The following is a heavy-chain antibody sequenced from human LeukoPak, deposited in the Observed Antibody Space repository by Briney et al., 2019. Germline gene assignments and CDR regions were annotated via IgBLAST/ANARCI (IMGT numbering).Heavy chain of an antibody. Sequence: PSETLSLTCTVSGGSVSSGTYYWSWIRQSPGKGLEWIGYIYYTGSTNYNPSLKSRVTISVDTSKNQFSLKLSSVTAADTAVYYCARDSGLDVWGQGTTVTVSS. V-gene: IGHV4-61*01. J-gene: IGHJ6*02. CDR2: IYYTGST. CDR1: GGSVSSGTYY. CDR3: ARDSGLDV. D-gene: IGHD3-10*01.